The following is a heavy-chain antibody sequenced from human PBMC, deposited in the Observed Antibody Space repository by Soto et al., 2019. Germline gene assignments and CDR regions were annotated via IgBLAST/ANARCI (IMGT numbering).Heavy chain of an antibody. CDR2: IIPIFGTA. Sequence: SVKVSCKASGGTFSSYAISWVRQAPGQGLEWMGGIIPIFGTANYAQKFQGRVTITADESTSTAYMELSSLRSEDTAVYYCARDLSRDGYTDYWGQGTLVTVSS. CDR1: GGTFSSYA. D-gene: IGHD5-12*01. J-gene: IGHJ4*02. CDR3: ARDLSRDGYTDY. V-gene: IGHV1-69*13.